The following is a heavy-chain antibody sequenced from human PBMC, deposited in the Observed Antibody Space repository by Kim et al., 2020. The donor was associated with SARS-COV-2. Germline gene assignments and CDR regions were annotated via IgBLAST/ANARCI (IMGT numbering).Heavy chain of an antibody. CDR2: ISYDGSNK. V-gene: IGHV3-30-3*01. J-gene: IGHJ4*02. Sequence: GGSLRLSCAASGFTFSSYAMHWVRQAPGKGLEWVAVISYDGSNKYYADSVKGRFTISRDNSKNTLYLQMNSLRAEDTAVYYCARDGGLVVVAAFDYWAQGTLVTVSS. CDR3: ARDGGLVVVAAFDY. CDR1: GFTFSSYA. D-gene: IGHD2-15*01.